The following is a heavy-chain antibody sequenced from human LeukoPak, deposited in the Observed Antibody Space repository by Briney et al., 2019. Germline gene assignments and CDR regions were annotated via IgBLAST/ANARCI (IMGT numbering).Heavy chain of an antibody. J-gene: IGHJ4*02. CDR2: ISYDGSKK. CDR3: KKDRERGYDYVWGTYGRTLDY. Sequence: GGSLRLSCAASGFTFSRYGMQWVRQAPGKGLEWVAVISYDGSKKYYADSVKGRFTISRDNSKNTLYLQMSSLRAEDTAVYYCKKDRERGYDYVWGTYGRTLDYWGQGILVTVSS. CDR1: GFTFSRYG. D-gene: IGHD3-16*01. V-gene: IGHV3-30*18.